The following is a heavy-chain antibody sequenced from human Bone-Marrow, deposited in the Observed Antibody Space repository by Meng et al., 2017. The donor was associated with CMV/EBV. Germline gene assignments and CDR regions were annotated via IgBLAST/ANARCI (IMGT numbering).Heavy chain of an antibody. Sequence: GESLKISCAASGFTFSSYGMHWVRQAPGKGLEWVAFIRSDGSNDYYGDSVKGRFTISRDNSKNTLFLQMNSLRAEDAAVYYCAKEQGLPDYFDYWGQGTLVTVSS. CDR2: IRSDGSND. CDR3: AKEQGLPDYFDY. CDR1: GFTFSSYG. V-gene: IGHV3-30*02. D-gene: IGHD2-21*02. J-gene: IGHJ4*02.